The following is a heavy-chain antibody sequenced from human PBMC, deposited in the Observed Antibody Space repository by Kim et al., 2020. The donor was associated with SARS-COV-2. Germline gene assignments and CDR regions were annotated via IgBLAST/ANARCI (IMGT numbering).Heavy chain of an antibody. J-gene: IGHJ6*02. V-gene: IGHV4-39*01. CDR3: ARRARCLLYYYYGMDV. CDR2: IYYSGST. Sequence: SETLSLTCTVSGGSISSSSYYWGWIRQPPGKGLEWIGSIYYSGSTYYNPSLKSRVTISIDTSKNQFSLKLSSVTAADTAVYYCARRARCLLYYYYGMDVWGQGTTVTVSS. CDR1: GGSISSSSYY. D-gene: IGHD3-3*01.